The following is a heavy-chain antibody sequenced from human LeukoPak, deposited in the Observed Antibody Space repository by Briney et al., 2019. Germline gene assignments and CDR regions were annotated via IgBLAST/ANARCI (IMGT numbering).Heavy chain of an antibody. V-gene: IGHV4-59*01. CDR2: IYYSGST. Sequence: PSETLSLTCAVYGGSFSSYYWSWIRQPPGKGLEWIGYIYYSGSTNYNPSLKSRVTISVDTSKNQFSLKLSSVTAADTAVYYCARGAYGDPTSFDYWGQGTLVTVSS. CDR1: GGSFSSYY. CDR3: ARGAYGDPTSFDY. D-gene: IGHD4-17*01. J-gene: IGHJ4*02.